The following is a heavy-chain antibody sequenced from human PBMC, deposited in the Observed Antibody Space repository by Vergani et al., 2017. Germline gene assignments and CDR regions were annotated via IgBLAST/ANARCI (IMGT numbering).Heavy chain of an antibody. J-gene: IGHJ4*02. D-gene: IGHD2-8*01. CDR2: ISWNSKSE. V-gene: IGHV3-9*01. CDR3: AKDHGGYCTNGDCLFGY. Sequence: EVHLVESGGDLVEPGRSLRLSCAASGFIFDDYAMHWVRQVPGKGLEWVSGISWNSKSEAYADSVKGRFAITRDNAKNSLYLQMNSLRPEDTAQYYCAKDHGGYCTNGDCLFGYWGQGLLVSVSS. CDR1: GFIFDDYA.